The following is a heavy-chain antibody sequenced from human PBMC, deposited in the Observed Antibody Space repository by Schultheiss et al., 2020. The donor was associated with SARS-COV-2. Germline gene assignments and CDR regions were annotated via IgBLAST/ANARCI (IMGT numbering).Heavy chain of an antibody. J-gene: IGHJ6*02. CDR1: GFSFSSYS. CDR2: ISTGSSTI. Sequence: GESLKISCAASGFSFSSYSMNWVRQAPGKGLEWVSYISTGSSTIYNADSVKGRFTISRDNAKNSQYLQMNSLRAEDTAVYYCARESRDGYTFYDYYGMDVWGQGTTVTVSS. D-gene: IGHD5-24*01. V-gene: IGHV3-48*01. CDR3: ARESRDGYTFYDYYGMDV.